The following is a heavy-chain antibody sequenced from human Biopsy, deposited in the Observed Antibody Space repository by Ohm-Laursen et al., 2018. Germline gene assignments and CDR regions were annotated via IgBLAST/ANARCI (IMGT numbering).Heavy chain of an antibody. J-gene: IGHJ5*02. Sequence: GTLSLTCAVSGGSISNNNYYWGWIRQPPGKGLEWIGSIFYRGSTHYKPSLKSRVNITVDTSKNQFSLKLNSVTAADTAVYYCARDYDTSGYYYVSWGQGTLVTVSS. D-gene: IGHD3-22*01. V-gene: IGHV4-39*01. CDR1: GGSISNNNYY. CDR2: IFYRGST. CDR3: ARDYDTSGYYYVS.